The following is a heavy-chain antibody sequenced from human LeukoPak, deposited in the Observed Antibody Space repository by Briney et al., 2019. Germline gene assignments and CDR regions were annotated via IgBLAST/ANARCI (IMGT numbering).Heavy chain of an antibody. V-gene: IGHV1-2*04. D-gene: IGHD3-9*01. CDR3: ARSAYDILTGDAFDI. CDR2: INPNSGGT. Sequence: GASVKVSCKASGYTFTGYYMHWVRQAPGQGLEWMGWINPNSGGTNYAQKFQGWVTMTRDTSISTAYMELSRLRSDDTAVFYCARSAYDILTGDAFDIWGQGTMVTVSS. CDR1: GYTFTGYY. J-gene: IGHJ3*02.